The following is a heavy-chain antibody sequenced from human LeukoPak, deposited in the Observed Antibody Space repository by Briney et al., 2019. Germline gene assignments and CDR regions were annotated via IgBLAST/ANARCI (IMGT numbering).Heavy chain of an antibody. V-gene: IGHV1-69*05. D-gene: IGHD3-22*01. Sequence: SVKVSCKASGGTFSSYAISWVRQAPGQGLEWMGRIIPIFGTANYAQKFQGRVTITTDESTSTAYMELSSLRSEDTAVYYCARDLPSGYYYDSSGSHNWFDPWGLGTLVTVSS. J-gene: IGHJ5*02. CDR3: ARDLPSGYYYDSSGSHNWFDP. CDR2: IIPIFGTA. CDR1: GGTFSSYA.